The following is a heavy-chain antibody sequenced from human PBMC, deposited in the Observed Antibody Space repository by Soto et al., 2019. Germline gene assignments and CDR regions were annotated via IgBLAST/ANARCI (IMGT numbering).Heavy chain of an antibody. V-gene: IGHV1-18*01. CDR1: GYTFANHG. CDR2: ISPDNGNT. CDR3: ARVNWGPGTYDYEEDY. J-gene: IGHJ4*02. Sequence: QVQLVQSGPEMKKPGASVRVSCKASGYTFANHGITWVRQAPGQGLEWVAWISPDNGNTNYAQNLQARVTVTTDTSTNTAYMELRSLRSGDTAVYYCARVNWGPGTYDYEEDYWGQGTLVTVSS. D-gene: IGHD5-12*01.